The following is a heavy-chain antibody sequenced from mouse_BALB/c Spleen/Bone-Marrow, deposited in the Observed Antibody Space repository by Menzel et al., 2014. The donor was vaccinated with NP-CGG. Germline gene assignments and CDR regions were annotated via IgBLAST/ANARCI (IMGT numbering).Heavy chain of an antibody. J-gene: IGHJ2*01. CDR2: ISSGSSTI. CDR1: GFTFSSFA. D-gene: IGHD1-1*01. CDR3: ARSGSSSGDFDY. V-gene: IGHV5-17*02. Sequence: EVKLMESGGGLVQPGGSRKLSCAASGFTFSSFAMHWVRQAPEKGLEWVAYISSGSSTIYYADTVMGRFTISRDNPKNTLFLQMTSLRSEDTAMYYCARSGSSSGDFDYWGQGTTLTVSS.